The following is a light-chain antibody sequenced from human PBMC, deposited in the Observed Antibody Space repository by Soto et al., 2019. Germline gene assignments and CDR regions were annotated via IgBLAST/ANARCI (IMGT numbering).Light chain of an antibody. CDR2: EVS. CDR3: SSYAGSNNLV. Sequence: SALTQPPSASGSPGQSVTISCTGTSSDVGGYNYVSWYQQHPGKAPKLMIYEVSKRPSGVPDRFSGSKSGNTASLTVSGLQAEDEADYYCSSYAGSNNLVFGTGTKLTFL. V-gene: IGLV2-8*01. J-gene: IGLJ1*01. CDR1: SSDVGGYNY.